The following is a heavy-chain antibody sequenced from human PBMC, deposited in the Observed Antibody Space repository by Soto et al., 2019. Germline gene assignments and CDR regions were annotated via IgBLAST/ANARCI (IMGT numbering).Heavy chain of an antibody. D-gene: IGHD4-17*01. V-gene: IGHV3-21*01. CDR2: ISSSSSYR. CDR3: ARGGATTVVTPVEDYYYGMDV. Sequence: GGSLRLSCTASGFTFSSYSINWVRQAPGKGLEWASFISSSSSYRYYADSVTGRFTISRDNARNSLYLQMNSLRAEDTAVYYCARGGATTVVTPVEDYYYGMDVWGQGTTVTVSS. CDR1: GFTFSSYS. J-gene: IGHJ6*02.